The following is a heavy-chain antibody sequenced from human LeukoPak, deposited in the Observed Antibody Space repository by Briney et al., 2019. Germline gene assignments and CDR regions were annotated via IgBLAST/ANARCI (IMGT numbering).Heavy chain of an antibody. V-gene: IGHV3-7*02. Sequence: GGSLRVSCAASGFTFSNYWMSWVRQAPGKGLGWVADIKQDGSEKYYVDSVKGRFTISRDNAKNSLYLQMSSLRAEDTAVYFCSRAQGGRGSAFDIWGQGTMVTVSS. J-gene: IGHJ3*02. D-gene: IGHD3-10*01. CDR1: GFTFSNYW. CDR2: IKQDGSEK. CDR3: SRAQGGRGSAFDI.